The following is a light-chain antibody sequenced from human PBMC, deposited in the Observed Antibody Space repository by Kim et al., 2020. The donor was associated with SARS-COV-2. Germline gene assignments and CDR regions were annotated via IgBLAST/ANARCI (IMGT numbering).Light chain of an antibody. CDR3: SSRDTTSSHVV. CDR1: CLKSSY. J-gene: IGLJ3*02. Sequence: GQEVNSTCHGYCLKSSYATWYQQKPGQAPVLVLYGKNNRPSGIPDRFSASSSSNTGSLTITGAQAEDEADYYCSSRDTTSSHVVFGGGTQLTVL. CDR2: GKN. V-gene: IGLV3-19*01.